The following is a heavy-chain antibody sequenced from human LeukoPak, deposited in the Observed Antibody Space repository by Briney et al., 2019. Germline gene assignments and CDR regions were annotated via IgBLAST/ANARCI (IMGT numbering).Heavy chain of an antibody. J-gene: IGHJ4*02. Sequence: GGSLRVSCAASGFXFSSYAISWVRKAPGKGLEWVSLISGDGVSTFYADSVKGRFSISRDNSKNSLYLEMNSLRTEDAAMYYCAKESGKFDYWGQGTLVAVSS. CDR3: AKESGKFDY. CDR1: GFXFSSYA. CDR2: ISGDGVST. V-gene: IGHV3-43*02.